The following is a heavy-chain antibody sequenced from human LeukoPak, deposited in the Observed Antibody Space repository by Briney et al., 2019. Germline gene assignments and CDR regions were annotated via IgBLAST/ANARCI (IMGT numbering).Heavy chain of an antibody. V-gene: IGHV4-38-2*01. J-gene: IGHJ5*02. D-gene: IGHD3-10*01. CDR2: IYHSGST. CDR3: ARGTLGYGSGNWFDP. CDR1: GYSISGGYY. Sequence: SETLSLTCAVFGYSISGGYYWGWIRQSPGKGLEWIGSIYHSGSTYDNPSLKSRVTISVDTSKNQFSLKLSSVTAADTAVYYCARGTLGYGSGNWFDPWGRGTLVTVSS.